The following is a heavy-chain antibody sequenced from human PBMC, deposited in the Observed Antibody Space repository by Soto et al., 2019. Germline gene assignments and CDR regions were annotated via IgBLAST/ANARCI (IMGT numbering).Heavy chain of an antibody. Sequence: VQLVESGGGLVQPGGSLRLSCAASGFTFSSYSMNWVRQAPGKGLEWVSYISSSSSTIYYADSVKGRFTISRDNAKNSLYLQMNSLRAEDTAVYYCARTGYYGSGSYLPDYYYYYMDVWGKGTTVTVSS. CDR3: ARTGYYGSGSYLPDYYYYYMDV. V-gene: IGHV3-48*01. CDR1: GFTFSSYS. D-gene: IGHD3-10*01. J-gene: IGHJ6*03. CDR2: ISSSSSTI.